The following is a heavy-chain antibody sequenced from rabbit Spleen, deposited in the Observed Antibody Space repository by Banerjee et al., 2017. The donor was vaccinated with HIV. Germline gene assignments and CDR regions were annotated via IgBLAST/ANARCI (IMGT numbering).Heavy chain of an antibody. Sequence: QEQLEESGGDLVKPGASLTLTCTASGFSFSSSYWICWVRQAPGKGLEWIGRIGGRSGGTDYASWAKGRFTISKTSSTTVTLQMTSLTAADTATYFCARDGYDDYGDYGLWGPGTLVTVS. J-gene: IGHJ4*01. CDR2: IGGRSGGT. D-gene: IGHD2-1*01. CDR1: GFSFSSSYW. CDR3: ARDGYDDYGDYGL. V-gene: IGHV1S45*01.